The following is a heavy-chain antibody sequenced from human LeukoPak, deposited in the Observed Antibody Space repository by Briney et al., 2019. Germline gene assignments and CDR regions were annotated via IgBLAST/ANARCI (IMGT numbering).Heavy chain of an antibody. V-gene: IGHV4-39*07. CDR3: ARLSGYGLHYYYHMDV. J-gene: IGHJ6*03. CDR2: IYYSGST. D-gene: IGHD5-12*01. CDR1: GGSISSSSYY. Sequence: SETLSLTCNVSGGSISSSSYYWGWIRQPPGKGLEWIGSIYYSGSTYYNPSLKSRVTISVDTSKNQFSLKLSSVAAADTAVYYCARLSGYGLHYYYHMDVWGKGTTVAVSS.